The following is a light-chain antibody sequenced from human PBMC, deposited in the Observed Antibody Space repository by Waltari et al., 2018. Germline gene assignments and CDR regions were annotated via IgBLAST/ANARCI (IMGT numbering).Light chain of an antibody. CDR3: MQGTHWPWT. J-gene: IGKJ1*01. Sequence: DVVMTQSPLSLPVTLGQPASISCTSSQSLVHSDGNIYLNWFQQRPGQSPRRLIHRVSNRNSGVPDRFSGSGSGTDFTLKISRVEAEDVGVYYCMQGTHWPWTFGQGTKVEIE. V-gene: IGKV2-30*02. CDR1: QSLVHSDGNIY. CDR2: RVS.